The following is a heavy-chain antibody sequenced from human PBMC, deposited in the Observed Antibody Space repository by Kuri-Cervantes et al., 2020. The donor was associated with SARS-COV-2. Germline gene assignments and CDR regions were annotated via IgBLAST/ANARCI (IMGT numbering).Heavy chain of an antibody. V-gene: IGHV4-4*07. J-gene: IGHJ1*01. CDR2: IYTSGNT. Sequence: ESLKIFCTVSGGSISSYFRIWVRQPAGKGLEWVGRIYTSGNTNYNPSLKSRVTMSLDTSKRQFSLKLSSVTAADTAVYYCARADTSSSSGYFQHWGQGTLVTVSS. CDR1: GGSISSYF. D-gene: IGHD6-6*01. CDR3: ARADTSSSSGYFQH.